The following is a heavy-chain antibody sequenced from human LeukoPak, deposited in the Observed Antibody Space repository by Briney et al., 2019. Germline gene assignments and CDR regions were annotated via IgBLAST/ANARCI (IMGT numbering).Heavy chain of an antibody. CDR2: IYTSGST. D-gene: IGHD1-26*01. CDR1: GGSISSGSYY. J-gene: IGHJ2*01. V-gene: IGHV4-61*02. Sequence: PSQTLSLTCTVSGGSISSGSYYWSWIRQPAGKGLEWIGRIYTSGSTNYNPSLKSRVTISVDTSKNQFSLKLSSVTAADTAVYYCARVGPPSDYGYFDLWGRGTLVTVSS. CDR3: ARVGPPSDYGYFDL.